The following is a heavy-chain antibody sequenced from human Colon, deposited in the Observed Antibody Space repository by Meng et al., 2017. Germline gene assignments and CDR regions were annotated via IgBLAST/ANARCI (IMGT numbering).Heavy chain of an antibody. D-gene: IGHD3-16*02. CDR2: IKRKTEGATT. CDR3: TTNRYN. Sequence: EVTLVGCGGGLVKPGESLRLSCSASGFTFSDAWMTWVRQAPGKGLEWVGRIKRKTEGATTDYAAPVEGRFVISRDDSRKVLFLQMNSLKTEDTAVYYCTTNRYNWGQGTLVTVSS. J-gene: IGHJ4*02. V-gene: IGHV3-15*01. CDR1: GFTFSDAW.